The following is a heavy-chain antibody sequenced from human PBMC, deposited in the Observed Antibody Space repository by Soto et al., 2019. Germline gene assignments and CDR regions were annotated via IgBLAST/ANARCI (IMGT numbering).Heavy chain of an antibody. CDR3: ARVSGRNYYDSVDY. CDR1: GYSISSSNC. V-gene: IGHV4-28*03. Sequence: SETLSLTCAVSGYSISSSNCWGWIRQPPGKGLEWIGYIYYSGTTYYNPSLKSRVTMSVDTSKNQFSLKLTSVTAVDTAVYYCARVSGRNYYDSVDYWGQGTLVTVSS. J-gene: IGHJ4*02. CDR2: IYYSGTT. D-gene: IGHD3-22*01.